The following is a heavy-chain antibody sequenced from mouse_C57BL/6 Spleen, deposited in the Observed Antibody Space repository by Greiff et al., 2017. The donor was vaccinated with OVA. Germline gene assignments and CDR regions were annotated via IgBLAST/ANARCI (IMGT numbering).Heavy chain of an antibody. J-gene: IGHJ1*03. CDR3: ARCDYYGSSGYFDV. V-gene: IGHV1-55*01. CDR2: IYPGSGST. Sequence: QVHVKQSGAELVKPGASVKMSCKASGYTFTSYWITWVKQRPGQGLEWIGDIYPGSGSTNYNEKFKSKATLTVDTSSSTAYMQLSSLTSEDSAVYYGARCDYYGSSGYFDVWGTGTTVTVSS. D-gene: IGHD1-1*01. CDR1: GYTFTSYW.